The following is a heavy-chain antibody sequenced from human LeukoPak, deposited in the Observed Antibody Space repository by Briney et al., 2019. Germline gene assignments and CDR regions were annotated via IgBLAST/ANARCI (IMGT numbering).Heavy chain of an antibody. D-gene: IGHD4-17*01. CDR3: AGDYADYVGYFFFDY. CDR2: ISGGGETT. CDR1: GFTFNNYA. V-gene: IGHV3-23*01. Sequence: GGSLRLSCAASGFTFNNYAMNWVRQAPGKGLEWVSSISGGGETTYHADSAKGRFTISRDNSQNTLYLQMNSLRAEDTAVYYCAGDYADYVGYFFFDYWGQGTLVTVSS. J-gene: IGHJ4*02.